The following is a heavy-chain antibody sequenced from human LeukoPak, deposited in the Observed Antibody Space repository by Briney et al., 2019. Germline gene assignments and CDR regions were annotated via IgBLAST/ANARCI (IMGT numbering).Heavy chain of an antibody. J-gene: IGHJ4*02. D-gene: IGHD5-12*01. CDR1: GFTFSSYW. V-gene: IGHV3-7*03. CDR3: AKDVDIVATPFDY. Sequence: GGSLRLSCAASGFTFSSYWMSWVRQAPGKGLEWVANIKQDGSEKYYVDSVKGRFTISRDNSKNTLYLQMNSLRAEDTAVYYCAKDVDIVATPFDYWGQGTLVTVSS. CDR2: IKQDGSEK.